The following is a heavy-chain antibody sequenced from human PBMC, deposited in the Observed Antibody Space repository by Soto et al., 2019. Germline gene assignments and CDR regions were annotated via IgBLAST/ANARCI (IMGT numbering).Heavy chain of an antibody. D-gene: IGHD2-2*01. J-gene: IGHJ4*02. V-gene: IGHV4-39*01. CDR1: GGSISSSSYY. CDR2: IYYSGST. Sequence: SGTLSLTCTVSGGSISSSSYYWGWIRQPPGKGLEWIGSIYYSGSTYYNPSLKSRVTISVDTSKNQFSLKLSSVTAADTAVYYCARHESEYQLLLGQFDYWGQGTLVTVSS. CDR3: ARHESEYQLLLGQFDY.